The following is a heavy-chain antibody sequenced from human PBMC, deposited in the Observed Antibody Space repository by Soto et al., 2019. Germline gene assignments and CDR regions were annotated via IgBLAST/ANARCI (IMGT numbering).Heavy chain of an antibody. D-gene: IGHD2-21*02. J-gene: IGHJ4*02. V-gene: IGHV4-39*01. CDR3: ARQRPSVVTQAYFDL. Sequence: PSETLSLTCTVTGDSINNRSDDGGWIRQPPGKGLEWIGSIYYSGSTYNNPSLKSRVSMSVDTSKNQFSLKLRSVTAADTALYYCARQRPSVVTQAYFDLWGQGSLVTVSS. CDR1: GDSINNRSDD. CDR2: IYYSGST.